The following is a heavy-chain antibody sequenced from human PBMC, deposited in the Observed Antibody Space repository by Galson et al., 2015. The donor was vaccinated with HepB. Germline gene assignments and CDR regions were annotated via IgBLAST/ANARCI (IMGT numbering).Heavy chain of an antibody. CDR3: ASRHYYFRSGTWYNVSDY. D-gene: IGHD3-10*01. J-gene: IGHJ4*02. V-gene: IGHV5-10-1*01. Sequence: GAEVKKPGESVTISCKGSGYSFTAFWITWVRQIPGKGLEWMGRIDPSDSYTDYSPSFQGHVTIPVDKSITTAYLQWSSLKASDTAIYYCASRHYYFRSGTWYNVSDYWGQGTLVTVSS. CDR2: IDPSDSYT. CDR1: GYSFTAFW.